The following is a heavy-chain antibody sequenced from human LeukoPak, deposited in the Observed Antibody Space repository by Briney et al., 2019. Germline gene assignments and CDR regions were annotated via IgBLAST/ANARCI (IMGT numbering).Heavy chain of an antibody. Sequence: PGGSLRLSCAASGSTFSSNGMHWVRQAPGKGLEWVAVIWYDGSNKYYADSVKGRFTISRDNAKNSLYLQMNSLRAEDTALYYCAKGGYYYYYGMDVWGQGTTVTVSS. D-gene: IGHD5-12*01. V-gene: IGHV3-33*03. J-gene: IGHJ6*02. CDR2: IWYDGSNK. CDR3: AKGGYYYYYGMDV. CDR1: GSTFSSNG.